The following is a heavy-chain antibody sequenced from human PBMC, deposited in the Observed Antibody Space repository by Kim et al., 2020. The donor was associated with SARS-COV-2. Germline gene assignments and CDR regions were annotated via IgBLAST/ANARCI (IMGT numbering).Heavy chain of an antibody. CDR2: INPSGVST. Sequence: ASVKVSCKASRHTFTNYHIHWVRQAPGQGLEWMGMINPSGVSTSHAQNFQGRVTMTRDTSTSTVYMVLSSLRSEDTAVYYCAGSGMDVWGQGTTVTVSS. J-gene: IGHJ6*02. CDR3: AGSGMDV. CDR1: RHTFTNYH. D-gene: IGHD3-3*01. V-gene: IGHV1-46*01.